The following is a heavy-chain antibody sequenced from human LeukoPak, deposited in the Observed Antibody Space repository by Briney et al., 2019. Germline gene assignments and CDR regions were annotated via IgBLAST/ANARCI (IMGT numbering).Heavy chain of an antibody. CDR1: GGSISSYY. CDR2: IYTSGST. V-gene: IGHV4-4*07. Sequence: SVTLSLTCTVSGGSISSYYWSWIRQPAGKGLEWIGRIYTSGSTNYNPSLKSRVTMSVDTSKNQFSLKLSSVTAADTAVYYCASQRSSSPFDYWDQGTLVTVSS. CDR3: ASQRSSSPFDY. D-gene: IGHD6-6*01. J-gene: IGHJ4*02.